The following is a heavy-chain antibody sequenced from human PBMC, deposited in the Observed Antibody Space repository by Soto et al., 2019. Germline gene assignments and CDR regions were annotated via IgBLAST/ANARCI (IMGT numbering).Heavy chain of an antibody. V-gene: IGHV3-33*01. D-gene: IGHD6-19*01. CDR1: VFSFSIYA. CDR2: IWYDGSNK. Sequence: GGSLVLACAASVFSFSIYAMHWVRQAPGKGLEWVAVIWYDGSNKYYADSVKGRFTISRDNSMYTLYLQMNSLRAEDTAVYYCARESVAVAGTDFDYWGQGTLVTVSS. CDR3: ARESVAVAGTDFDY. J-gene: IGHJ4*02.